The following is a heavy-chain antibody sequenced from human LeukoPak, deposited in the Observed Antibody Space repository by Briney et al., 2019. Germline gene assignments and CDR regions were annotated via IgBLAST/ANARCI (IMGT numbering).Heavy chain of an antibody. CDR1: GGSFSGYY. D-gene: IGHD4-17*01. V-gene: IGHV4-34*01. J-gene: IGHJ4*02. Sequence: SETLSLTCAVYGGSFSGYYWSWIRQPPGKGLEWIGEINHSGSTNYNPSLKSRVTISVDTSKSQFSLKPSSVTAADTAVYYCASTTVTYYFDYWGQGTLVTVSS. CDR2: INHSGST. CDR3: ASTTVTYYFDY.